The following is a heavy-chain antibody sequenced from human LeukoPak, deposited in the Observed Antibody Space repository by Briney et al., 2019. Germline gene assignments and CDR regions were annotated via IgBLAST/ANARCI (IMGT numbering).Heavy chain of an antibody. CDR1: GYTFTSYG. CDR3: ARVSSARPGDWFDP. V-gene: IGHV1-18*01. D-gene: IGHD6-6*01. J-gene: IGHJ5*02. CDR2: IGAYNGNT. Sequence: EASVKVSCKASGYTFTSYGISWVRQAPGQGLEWMGWIGAYNGNTNYAQKLQGRVTMTTDTSTSTAYMELRSLRSDDTAVYYCARVSSARPGDWFDPWGQGTLVTVSS.